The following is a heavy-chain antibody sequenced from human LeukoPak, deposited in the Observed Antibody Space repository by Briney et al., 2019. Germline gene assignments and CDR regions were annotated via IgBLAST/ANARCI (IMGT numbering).Heavy chain of an antibody. D-gene: IGHD2-21*02. J-gene: IGHJ4*02. CDR3: ATGLPVVTATIDY. CDR1: GFTFSNAW. CDR2: IKRKTDGGTT. Sequence: GGSLRLSCAASGFTFSNAWMTWVRQAPGKGLEWVGRIKRKTDGGTTDYAAPVKGRFTISRDDSENTLYLQMSSLKTEDTAVYYCATGLPVVTATIDYWGQGTLVTVSS. V-gene: IGHV3-15*01.